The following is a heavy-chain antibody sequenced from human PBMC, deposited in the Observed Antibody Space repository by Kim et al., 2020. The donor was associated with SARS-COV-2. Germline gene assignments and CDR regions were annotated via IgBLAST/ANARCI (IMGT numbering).Heavy chain of an antibody. CDR3: ARVPYDYIWGSYRPGNYYFDY. CDR2: IYYSGST. Sequence: SETLSLTCTVSGGSISSGGYYWSWIRQHPGKGLEWIGYIYYSGSTYYNPSLKSRVTISVDTSKNQFSLKLSSVTAADTAVYYCARVPYDYIWGSYRPGNYYFDYWGQGTLVTVSS. V-gene: IGHV4-31*03. CDR1: GGSISSGGYY. J-gene: IGHJ4*02. D-gene: IGHD3-16*02.